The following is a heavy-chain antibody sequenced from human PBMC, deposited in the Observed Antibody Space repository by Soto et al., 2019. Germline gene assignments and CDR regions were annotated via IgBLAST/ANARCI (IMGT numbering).Heavy chain of an antibody. CDR1: GFTSSSYV. CDR2: ISYDGSNK. V-gene: IGHV3-30*04. Sequence: QVQLVESGGGVVQPGRSLRLSCAASGFTSSSYVMHWVRQAPGKGQEWVAGISYDGSNKHNADSVKGRFTMSRDKSRNTLYLPMNSLRGADTAVYYCARGNTYYGMDVWGQGTTVTVSS. J-gene: IGHJ6*02. CDR3: ARGNTYYGMDV. D-gene: IGHD1-1*01.